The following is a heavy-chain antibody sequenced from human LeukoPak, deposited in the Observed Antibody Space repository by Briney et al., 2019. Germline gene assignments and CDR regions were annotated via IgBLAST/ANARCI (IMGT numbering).Heavy chain of an antibody. Sequence: SETLSLTCTVSGGSISSYYWSWIRKPPGKGLEWIGYTYYSGSTNYNPSLKSRVTISIDTSKSQLSLRLSSVTAADTAVYYCARVPAMVRGVIRPYYFDNWGQGTLVTVSS. J-gene: IGHJ4*02. V-gene: IGHV4-59*01. CDR1: GGSISSYY. CDR2: TYYSGST. CDR3: ARVPAMVRGVIRPYYFDN. D-gene: IGHD3-10*01.